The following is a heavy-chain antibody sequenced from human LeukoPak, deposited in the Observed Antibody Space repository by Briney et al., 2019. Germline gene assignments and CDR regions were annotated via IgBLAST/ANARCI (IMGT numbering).Heavy chain of an antibody. D-gene: IGHD6-13*01. V-gene: IGHV3-21*01. CDR2: ISSSSTYI. CDR1: GFTFSSYT. CDR3: AREGEYSSSSKEFDY. J-gene: IGHJ4*02. Sequence: PGGSLRLSCSASGFTFSSYTMNWVRQAPGKGLEWVSSISSSSTYIYYADSVKGRFTISRDNAKNSLYLQMNSLRAEDTAVYYCAREGEYSSSSKEFDYWGQGTLVTVSS.